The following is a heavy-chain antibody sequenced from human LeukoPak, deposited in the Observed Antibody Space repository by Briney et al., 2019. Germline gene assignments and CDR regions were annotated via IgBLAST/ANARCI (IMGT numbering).Heavy chain of an antibody. CDR1: GFTFSSYW. V-gene: IGHV3-74*01. Sequence: GGSLRLSCAASGFTFSSYWMHWVRQAPGKGLVWVSRINRDGSSTSYADSVKGRFTISRDNAKNTLYLQMNSLRAEDTAVYYCARDRETYYDILTGYYTLGDAFDIWGQGTMVTVSS. D-gene: IGHD3-9*01. CDR2: INRDGSST. J-gene: IGHJ3*02. CDR3: ARDRETYYDILTGYYTLGDAFDI.